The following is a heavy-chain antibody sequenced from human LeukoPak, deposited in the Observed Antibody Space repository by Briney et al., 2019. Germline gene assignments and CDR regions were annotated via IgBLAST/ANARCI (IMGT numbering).Heavy chain of an antibody. CDR3: ARPGQSSWWVYFNY. D-gene: IGHD2-15*01. CDR1: GGFSSFYY. J-gene: IGHJ4*02. CDR2: IHTSGST. Sequence: SETLSLTCTVSGGFSSFYYWTWIRQPPGKGLEWIGNIHTSGSTDYSPSLKSRVTMSVDTSKNQFSLRLSSVTAADTAVYYCARPGQSSWWVYFNYWGQGTLVTVSS. V-gene: IGHV4-4*09.